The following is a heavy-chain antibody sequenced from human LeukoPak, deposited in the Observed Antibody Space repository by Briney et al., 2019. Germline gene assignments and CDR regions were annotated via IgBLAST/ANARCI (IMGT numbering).Heavy chain of an antibody. Sequence: SETLSLTCTVSGGSISSGGYYWSWIRQPPGKGLEWIGYIYYSGSTYYNPSLKSRVTISVDTSKNQFSLKLSSVTAADTAVYYCARDCSGGSCSFQHWGQGTLVTVSS. D-gene: IGHD2-15*01. CDR2: IYYSGST. V-gene: IGHV4-31*03. CDR1: GGSISSGGYY. J-gene: IGHJ1*01. CDR3: ARDCSGGSCSFQH.